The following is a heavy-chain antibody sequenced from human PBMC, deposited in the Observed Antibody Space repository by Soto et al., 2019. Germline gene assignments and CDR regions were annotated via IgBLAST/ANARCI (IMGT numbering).Heavy chain of an antibody. CDR1: GFTFDDYG. Sequence: EVQLVESGGGVVRPGGSLRLSCAASGFTFDDYGMSWVRQAPGKGLEWVSGINWNGGSTGYADSVKGRFTISRDNAKNSLYLQMNSLRAEDTALYYCAREGGGAEYSSSWPDYYYYGMDVWGQGTTVTVSS. CDR3: AREGGGAEYSSSWPDYYYYGMDV. CDR2: INWNGGST. D-gene: IGHD6-13*01. V-gene: IGHV3-20*04. J-gene: IGHJ6*02.